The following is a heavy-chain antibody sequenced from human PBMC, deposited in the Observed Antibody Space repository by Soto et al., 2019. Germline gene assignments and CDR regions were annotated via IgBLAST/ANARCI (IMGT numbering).Heavy chain of an antibody. Sequence: GGSLRLSCAASGFTFSSYAMHWVRQAPGKGLERVAVISYDGSNKYYADSVKGRFTISRYNSENTLYFQMGSLRAEDMAFYYCARRGYGSRWPNVYMDVWGKGTTVTVSS. D-gene: IGHD6-13*01. J-gene: IGHJ6*03. CDR1: GFTFSSYA. V-gene: IGHV3-30*14. CDR2: ISYDGSNK. CDR3: ARRGYGSRWPNVYMDV.